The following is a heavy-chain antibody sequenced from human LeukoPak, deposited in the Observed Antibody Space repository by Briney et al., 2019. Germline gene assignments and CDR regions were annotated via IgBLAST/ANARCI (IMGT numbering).Heavy chain of an antibody. CDR1: GFTFSSYW. D-gene: IGHD2-2*01. J-gene: IGHJ4*02. V-gene: IGHV3-7*03. CDR3: ARDRRSGYCSSTSCYLYDY. Sequence: PGGSLRLSCAASGFTFSSYWMSWVRQAPGKGLEWVANIKQDGSEKYYVDSVKGRFTISRDNAKNSLYLQMNSLRSDDTAVYYCARDRRSGYCSSTSCYLYDYWGQGTLVTVSS. CDR2: IKQDGSEK.